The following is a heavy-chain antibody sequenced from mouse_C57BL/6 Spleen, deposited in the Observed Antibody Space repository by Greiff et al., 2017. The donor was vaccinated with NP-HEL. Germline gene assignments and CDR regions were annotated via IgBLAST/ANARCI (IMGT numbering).Heavy chain of an antibody. CDR1: GYTFTSYG. CDR3: ARFGDGYYDYYAMDY. J-gene: IGHJ4*01. CDR2: IYPRSGNT. Sequence: VQLQQSGAELARPGASVKLSCKASGYTFTSYGISWVKQRTGQGLEWIGEIYPRSGNTYYNEKFKGKATLTADKSSSTAYMELRSLTSEDSAVYFCARFGDGYYDYYAMDYWGQGTSVTVSS. V-gene: IGHV1-81*01. D-gene: IGHD2-3*01.